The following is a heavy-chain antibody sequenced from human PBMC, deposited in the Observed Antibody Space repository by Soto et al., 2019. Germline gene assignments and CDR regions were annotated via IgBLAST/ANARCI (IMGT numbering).Heavy chain of an antibody. D-gene: IGHD2-21*02. Sequence: GGSLRLSCAASGFTFSSYAMHWVRQAPGKGLEWVAVISYDGSNKYYADSVKGRFTISRDNSKNTLYLQMNSLRAEDTAVYYCARAYCGGDCYSEFDYWGQGTLVTVSS. CDR2: ISYDGSNK. CDR3: ARAYCGGDCYSEFDY. J-gene: IGHJ4*02. V-gene: IGHV3-30-3*01. CDR1: GFTFSSYA.